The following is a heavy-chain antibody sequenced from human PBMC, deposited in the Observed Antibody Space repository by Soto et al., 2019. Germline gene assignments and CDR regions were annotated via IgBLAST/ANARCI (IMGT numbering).Heavy chain of an antibody. J-gene: IGHJ4*02. CDR2: ISGSGGST. D-gene: IGHD2-2*01. V-gene: IGHV3-23*01. Sequence: EVQLLESGGGLVQPGGSLRLSCAASGFTFSSYAMSWVRQAPGKGLEWVSDISGSGGSTYYADSVKGRFTISRDNSKNTLYLQMNSLRAEDTAVYYCAKRGAVIVPAAKSFDYWGQGTLVTVSS. CDR1: GFTFSSYA. CDR3: AKRGAVIVPAAKSFDY.